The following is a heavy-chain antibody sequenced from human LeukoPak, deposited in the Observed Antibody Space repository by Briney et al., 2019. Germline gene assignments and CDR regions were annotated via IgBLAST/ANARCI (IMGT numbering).Heavy chain of an antibody. CDR3: ARNAYGTSSENYFDF. CDR1: GYNFISYG. Sequence: GASVKVSCKASGYNFISYGISWVRLVRGQGLEWMGGISAYTGDTNYAQSFQGRITMTTDTSTGTAYMELRSLKSDDTAVYYCARNAYGTSSENYFDFWGRGTLVTVSS. V-gene: IGHV1-18*01. D-gene: IGHD6-6*01. J-gene: IGHJ4*02. CDR2: ISAYTGDT.